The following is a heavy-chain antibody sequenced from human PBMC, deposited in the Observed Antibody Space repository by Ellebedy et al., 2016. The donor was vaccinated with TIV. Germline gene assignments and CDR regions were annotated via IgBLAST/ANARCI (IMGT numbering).Heavy chain of an antibody. J-gene: IGHJ4*02. CDR2: IYYSGTT. D-gene: IGHD3-9*01. Sequence: SETLSLTCTVSGASISSYSYFWGLPRPPXXXGLXWLGEIYYSGTTFYNPSLRSRAAISVDTSKTQFSLQLTSVTAADTAIYYCRQYYYDILTGDSRPDHWGQGTLVTVS. CDR1: GASISSYSYF. V-gene: IGHV4-39*07. CDR3: RQYYYDILTGDSRPDH.